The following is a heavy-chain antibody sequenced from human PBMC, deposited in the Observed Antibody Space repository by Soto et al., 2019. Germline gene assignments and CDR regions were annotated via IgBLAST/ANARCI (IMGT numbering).Heavy chain of an antibody. CDR3: AHPVPYGGDYSCFGS. Sequence: QITLKESGPTLVKPTQTLTLTCTFSGFSLSTDGEGVGWIRQPPGKALEWLALIYWDDDKRYRPSLKSRLTITKDTSKNLVVLTMTYMDPVDAATSFCAHPVPYGGDYSCFGSWGQGTLVTVSS. D-gene: IGHD2-21*02. J-gene: IGHJ4*02. V-gene: IGHV2-5*02. CDR1: GFSLSTDGEG. CDR2: IYWDDDK.